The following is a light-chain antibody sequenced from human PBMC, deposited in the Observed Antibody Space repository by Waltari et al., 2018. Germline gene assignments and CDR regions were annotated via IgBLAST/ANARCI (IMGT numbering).Light chain of an antibody. CDR2: KIS. V-gene: IGKV1-5*03. J-gene: IGKJ1*01. CDR1: RSITNW. Sequence: DIQMTQSPSTLPASVGDRVTITFRASRSITNWLAWYQQKPGKPPQLLIYKISHLESGGPSRFRGSGCWTEVTLTISSLQQDDVATYYCQEQNTNDPRLFGQGTRVELK. CDR3: QEQNTNDPRL.